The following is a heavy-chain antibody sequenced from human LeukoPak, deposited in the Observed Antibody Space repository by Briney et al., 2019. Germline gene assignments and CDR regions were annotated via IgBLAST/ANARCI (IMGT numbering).Heavy chain of an antibody. Sequence: SETLSLTCTVSGGSISSSSYYWGWIRQPPGKGLEWIGSIYYSGSTYYNPSLKSRVTISVDTSKSQFSLKLSSVTAADTAVYYCARQGDSSGYYSSDYWGQGTLVTVSS. D-gene: IGHD3-22*01. J-gene: IGHJ4*02. CDR1: GGSISSSSYY. CDR2: IYYSGST. V-gene: IGHV4-39*01. CDR3: ARQGDSSGYYSSDY.